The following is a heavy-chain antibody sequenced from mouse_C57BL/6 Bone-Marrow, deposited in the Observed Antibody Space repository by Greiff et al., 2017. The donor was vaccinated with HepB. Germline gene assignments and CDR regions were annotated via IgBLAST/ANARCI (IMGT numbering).Heavy chain of an antibody. CDR1: GYTFTSYW. J-gene: IGHJ2*01. Sequence: QVQLQQPGAELVKPGASVKLSCKASGYTFTSYWMHWVKQRPGRGLEWIGRIDPNSGGTKYNEKFKSKATLTVDKPSSTAYMQLSSLTSEDSAVYYCARGREFYYYGSSYVDYFDYWGQGTTLTVSS. CDR2: IDPNSGGT. CDR3: ARGREFYYYGSSYVDYFDY. D-gene: IGHD1-1*01. V-gene: IGHV1-72*01.